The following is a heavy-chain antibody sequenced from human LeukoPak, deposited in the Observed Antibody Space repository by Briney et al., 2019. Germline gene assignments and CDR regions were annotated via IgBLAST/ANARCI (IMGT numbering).Heavy chain of an antibody. J-gene: IGHJ4*02. D-gene: IGHD3-10*01. CDR2: INPNSGGT. Sequence: ASVKVSGKASGYTFTGYYMHWVRQAPGQGLEWMGWINPNSGGTNYAQKFQGRVTMTRDTSISTAYMELSRLRSDDTAVYYCARDSGSGRSNPDDYWGQGTLVTVSS. CDR1: GYTFTGYY. V-gene: IGHV1-2*02. CDR3: ARDSGSGRSNPDDY.